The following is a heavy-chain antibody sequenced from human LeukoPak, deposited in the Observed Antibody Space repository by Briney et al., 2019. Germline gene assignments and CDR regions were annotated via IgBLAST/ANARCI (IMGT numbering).Heavy chain of an antibody. CDR1: GGSISSNN. V-gene: IGHV3-33*07. D-gene: IGHD5-24*01. CDR3: ARDSIRDAYNSDYLDF. J-gene: IGHJ4*02. Sequence: PSETLSLTCAVSGGSISSNNWWSWVRQAPGKGLEWVAVIWYDGSNEFYSDSVKGRFTISRHNSKNTLYLQMNSLRAEDTAVYYCARDSIRDAYNSDYLDFWGQGTLVTVSS. CDR2: IWYDGSNE.